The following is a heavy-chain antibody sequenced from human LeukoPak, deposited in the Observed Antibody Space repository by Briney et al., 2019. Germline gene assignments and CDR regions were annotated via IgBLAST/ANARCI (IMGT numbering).Heavy chain of an antibody. D-gene: IGHD1-26*01. CDR2: ISYDGSNK. CDR1: GFTFSSYA. J-gene: IGHJ4*02. Sequence: GGSLRLSCAASGFTFSSYAMHWLRQAPGKGLEWVAVISYDGSNKYYADSVKGRFTISRDNSKNTLYLQMNSLRAEDTAVYYCARDSGSYLGDYWGQGTLVTVSS. CDR3: ARDSGSYLGDY. V-gene: IGHV3-30-3*01.